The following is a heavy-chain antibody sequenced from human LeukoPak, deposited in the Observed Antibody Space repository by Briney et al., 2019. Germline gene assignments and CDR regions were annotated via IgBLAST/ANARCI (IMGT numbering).Heavy chain of an antibody. J-gene: IGHJ4*02. CDR3: ARQQWLPWCFDY. CDR1: GYTFTSYG. D-gene: IGHD6-19*01. CDR2: ISAYNGNT. Sequence: ASVKVSCKASGYTFTSYGISWVRQAPGRGLEWMGWISAYNGNTNYAQKLQGRVTMTTDTSTSTAYMELRSLRSDDTAVYYCARQQWLPWCFDYWGQGTLVTVSS. V-gene: IGHV1-18*01.